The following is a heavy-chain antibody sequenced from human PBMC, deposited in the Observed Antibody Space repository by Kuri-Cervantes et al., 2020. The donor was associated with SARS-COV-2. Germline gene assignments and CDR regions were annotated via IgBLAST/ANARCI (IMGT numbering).Heavy chain of an antibody. J-gene: IGHJ4*02. Sequence: GGSLRLSCAASGFTFSGHWIHWVRQAPGKGLGWVLRISPDGCYTNNADSVTGRFTLSRDNAKNMLFLQMNSLRAEDTAGYYCGRDGDHWNFDYWGQGTLVTVSS. CDR2: ISPDGCYT. V-gene: IGHV3-74*01. CDR1: GFTFSGHW. CDR3: GRDGDHWNFDY. D-gene: IGHD1-1*01.